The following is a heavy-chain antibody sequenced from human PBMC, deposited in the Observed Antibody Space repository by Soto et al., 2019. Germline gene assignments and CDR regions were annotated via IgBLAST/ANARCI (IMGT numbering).Heavy chain of an antibody. CDR2: IYPGDSDT. CDR1: GYTFTSYW. V-gene: IGHV5-51*01. CDR3: ARLTSGGYYYYGMDV. J-gene: IGHJ6*02. Sequence: PGESLKISCKGSGYTFTSYWIGWVRQMPGKGLEWMGIIYPGDSDTRYSPSFQGQVTISADKSVSTAHLQWSSLKASDSAMYYCARLTSGGYYYYGMDVWGQGTTVTVSS. D-gene: IGHD5-12*01.